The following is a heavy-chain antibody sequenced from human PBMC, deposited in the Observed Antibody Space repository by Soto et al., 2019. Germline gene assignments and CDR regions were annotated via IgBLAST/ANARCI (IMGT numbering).Heavy chain of an antibody. CDR2: IYYSGST. CDR3: ARDGGLDYGDYGWFDP. Sequence: SETLSLTCTVSGGSISSYYWSWIRQPPGKGLEWIGYIYYSGSTNYNPSLKSRVTISVDTSKNQFSLKLSSVTAADTAVYYCARDGGLDYGDYGWFDPWGQGTLVTVSS. J-gene: IGHJ5*02. V-gene: IGHV4-59*01. CDR1: GGSISSYY. D-gene: IGHD4-17*01.